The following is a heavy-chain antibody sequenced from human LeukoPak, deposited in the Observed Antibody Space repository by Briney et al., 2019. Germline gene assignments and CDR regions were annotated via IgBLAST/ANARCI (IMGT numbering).Heavy chain of an antibody. Sequence: PGGSLRLACAASGFTFSTYGMHWVSQAPGKGLERVTVIWYDGSNEYYADSVKGRFTVSRDNAKNSLYLQMNSLRAEDTAVYYCAIPPLSGTGSSRPLAGVDASGQGTTVTVSS. CDR1: GFTFSTYG. D-gene: IGHD1-1*01. J-gene: IGHJ6*02. CDR3: AIPPLSGTGSSRPLAGVDA. V-gene: IGHV3-33*03. CDR2: IWYDGSNE.